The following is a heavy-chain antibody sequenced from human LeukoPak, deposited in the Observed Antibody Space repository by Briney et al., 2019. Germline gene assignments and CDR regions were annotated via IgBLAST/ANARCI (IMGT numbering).Heavy chain of an antibody. CDR2: IYYSGST. V-gene: IGHV4-59*01. D-gene: IGHD4-23*01. Sequence: SETLSLTCTVSGGPISSYYWSWIRQPPGKGLEWIGYIYYSGSTNYNPSLKSRVTISVDTSKNQFSLKLSSVTAADTAVYYCARSDYGGLYYYYGMDVWGQGTTVTVSS. CDR1: GGPISSYY. J-gene: IGHJ6*02. CDR3: ARSDYGGLYYYYGMDV.